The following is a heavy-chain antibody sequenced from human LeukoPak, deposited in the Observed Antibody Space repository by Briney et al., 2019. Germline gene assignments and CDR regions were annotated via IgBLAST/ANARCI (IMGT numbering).Heavy chain of an antibody. CDR3: ARRRDSSSSYPVVWYYYYYMDV. Sequence: ASETLSLTCTVSGGSISSSSYYWGWIRQPPGKGLEWIGSIYYSGSIYYNPSLKSRVTISVDTSKNQFSLKLSSVTAADTAVYYCARRRDSSSSYPVVWYYYYYMDVWGKGTTVTVSS. CDR1: GGSISSSSYY. D-gene: IGHD6-6*01. J-gene: IGHJ6*03. CDR2: IYYSGSI. V-gene: IGHV4-39*07.